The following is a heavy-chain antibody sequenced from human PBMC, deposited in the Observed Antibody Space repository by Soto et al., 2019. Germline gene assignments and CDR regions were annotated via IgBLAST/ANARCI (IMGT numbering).Heavy chain of an antibody. D-gene: IGHD5-12*01. Sequence: SETLSLTCTVSGDAVTSYYWTWIRRPPGKGLEWIGYIYYSGSTVYNPSLESRVTISLDTSKNQFSLNLSSVTAADTAVYYCAKGRGYDYSGWFDPWGQGTLVTSPQ. CDR3: AKGRGYDYSGWFDP. V-gene: IGHV4-59*02. CDR2: IYYSGST. J-gene: IGHJ5*02. CDR1: GDAVTSYY.